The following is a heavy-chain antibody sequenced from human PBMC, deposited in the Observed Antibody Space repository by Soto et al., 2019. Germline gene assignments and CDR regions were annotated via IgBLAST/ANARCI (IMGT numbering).Heavy chain of an antibody. CDR2: ISYDGSNK. D-gene: IGHD3-22*01. J-gene: IGHJ3*02. Sequence: GGSLRLSCADSGFTFSSYAMHWVRQAPGKGLEWVAVISYDGSNKYYADSVKGRFTISRDNSKNTLYLQMNSLRAEDTAVYYCARDHLYYDIRAAFDIWGQGTMVTVSS. CDR3: ARDHLYYDIRAAFDI. V-gene: IGHV3-30-3*01. CDR1: GFTFSSYA.